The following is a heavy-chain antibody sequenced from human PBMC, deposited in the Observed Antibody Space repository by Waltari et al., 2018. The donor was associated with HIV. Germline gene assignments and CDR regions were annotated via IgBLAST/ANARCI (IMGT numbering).Heavy chain of an antibody. CDR1: GGSFSGYY. J-gene: IGHJ6*01. Sequence: QLQLQQLGAGLLRPAETLSLTCAVYGGSFSGYYWTWTRQPPGKGLEWIGEINHSGSSNYTPTRKSRVTISVDTSKNQFSLRLRSVTAADTAVYYCARDSVPSFDYGDYYYYGMDVWSQGTTVTVSS. CDR2: INHSGSS. V-gene: IGHV4-34*01. CDR3: ARDSVPSFDYGDYYYYGMDV. D-gene: IGHD4-17*01.